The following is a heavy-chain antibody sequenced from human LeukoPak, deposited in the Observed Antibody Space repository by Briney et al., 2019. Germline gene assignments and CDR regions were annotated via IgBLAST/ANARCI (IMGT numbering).Heavy chain of an antibody. CDR3: ARDAYGSGSAEGGY. V-gene: IGHV3-21*01. CDR2: ISSSSSYI. Sequence: GGSLRLSCAASGFTFSSYSMNWVRQAPGKGLEWVSSISSSSSYIYYADSVKGRFTISRDNAKNSLYLQMNSLRAEDTAVYYCARDAYGSGSAEGGYWGQGTLVTVSS. D-gene: IGHD3-10*01. CDR1: GFTFSSYS. J-gene: IGHJ4*02.